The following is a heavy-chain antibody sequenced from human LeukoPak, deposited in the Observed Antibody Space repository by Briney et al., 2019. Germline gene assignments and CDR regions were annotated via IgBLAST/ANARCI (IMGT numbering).Heavy chain of an antibody. Sequence: GGSLRLSCAASGFTLSRHTMNWVRQAPGKGLEWVSSISSTGSYIYYAESLKGRFTVSRDNAKNYVYLQMNSLRVDDTAVYYCARAERLLEWLLDSWGQGTLVTVSS. CDR1: GFTLSRHT. V-gene: IGHV3-21*01. CDR3: ARAERLLEWLLDS. D-gene: IGHD3-3*01. J-gene: IGHJ4*02. CDR2: ISSTGSYI.